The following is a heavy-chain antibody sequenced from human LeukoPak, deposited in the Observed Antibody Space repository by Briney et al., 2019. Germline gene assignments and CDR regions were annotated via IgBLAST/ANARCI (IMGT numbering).Heavy chain of an antibody. V-gene: IGHV4-30-4*08. CDR2: IYYSGST. J-gene: IGHJ6*03. Sequence: SQTLSLTCTVSGGSISSGDYYWSWIRQPPGKGLEWIGYIYYSGSTYYNPSLKSRVTISVDTSKNQFSLKLSSVTAADTAVYYCASGAYCGGDCFMPYYYYYYMDVWGKGTTVTVSS. CDR3: ASGAYCGGDCFMPYYYYYYMDV. CDR1: GGSISSGDYY. D-gene: IGHD2-21*01.